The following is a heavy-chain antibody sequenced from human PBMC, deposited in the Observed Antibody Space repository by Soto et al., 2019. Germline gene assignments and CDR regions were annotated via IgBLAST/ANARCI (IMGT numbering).Heavy chain of an antibody. CDR1: GYSFTNYP. J-gene: IGHJ4*01. CDR2: ISAYSGDT. D-gene: IGHD3-22*01. CDR3: ARSITMMFLDPSE. Sequence: VASVQVSCTASGYSFTNYPIAWVRRAPGQGLEWMGWISAYSGDTNYAQKFQGRVTMTRDTSTTTAYLELRSLRSDDTAVYYCARSITMMFLDPSEWGQRNLVTVSA. V-gene: IGHV1-18*01.